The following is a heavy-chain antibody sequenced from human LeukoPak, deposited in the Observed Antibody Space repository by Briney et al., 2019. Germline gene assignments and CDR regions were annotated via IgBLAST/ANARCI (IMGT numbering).Heavy chain of an antibody. V-gene: IGHV4-59*08. CDR1: GGSISSFY. J-gene: IGHJ4*02. CDR2: TYYNGNT. CDR3: ARAELRFFDSHFDY. Sequence: SETLSLTCSVSGGSISSFYWSWIRQPPGKGLEWLGYTYYNGNTNYNPSLKSRVTISVDPSKRQFSLRLRSVTAADTAVYFCARAELRFFDSHFDYWGQGLLVTVSS. D-gene: IGHD3-9*01.